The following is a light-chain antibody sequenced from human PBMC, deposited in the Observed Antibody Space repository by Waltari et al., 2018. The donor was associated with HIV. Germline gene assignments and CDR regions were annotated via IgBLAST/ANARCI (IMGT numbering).Light chain of an antibody. CDR2: EVH. J-gene: IGLJ2*01. CDR3: SSYVNTDTLI. V-gene: IGLV2-14*01. CDR1: RTDIGFYNI. Sequence: HSALTQPAPVSGSPGQSITTPCTGSRTDIGFYNILSWYQQHPGKAPQLIIYEVHSRPSGVPDRFSGSKSGNTASLTISMLQADDEADYYCSSYVNTDTLIFGGGTKLTVL.